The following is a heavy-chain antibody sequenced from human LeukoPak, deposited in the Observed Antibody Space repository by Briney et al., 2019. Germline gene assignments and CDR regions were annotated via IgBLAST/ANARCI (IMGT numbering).Heavy chain of an antibody. J-gene: IGHJ5*02. Sequence: VASVKVSCKASGYTFTSYGISWVRQAPGQGLEWMGGIIPMSDTANYPQKFRGRLTITADIPTSTVYMELSSLRSDDTAVYYCARLPYYYDSSGYPRTWFDPWGQGTLVTVSS. D-gene: IGHD3-22*01. CDR2: IIPMSDTA. CDR3: ARLPYYYDSSGYPRTWFDP. V-gene: IGHV1-69*06. CDR1: GYTFTSYG.